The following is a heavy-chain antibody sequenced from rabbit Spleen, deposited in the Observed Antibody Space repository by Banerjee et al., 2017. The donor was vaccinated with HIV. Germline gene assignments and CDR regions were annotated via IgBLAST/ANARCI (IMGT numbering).Heavy chain of an antibody. D-gene: IGHD2-1*01. CDR2: INIVTGKS. Sequence: EQLEESGGGLVKPEGSLTLTCKASGVSLNDKDVMCWVRQAPGKGLEWIACINIVTGKSVYASWAKGRFIMSRTSSTTVTLQMTSLTAADTATYLCARGSATMTMVITGFYFNLWGPGTLVTVS. V-gene: IGHV1S45*01. CDR3: ARGSATMTMVITGFYFNL. CDR1: GVSLNDKDV. J-gene: IGHJ4*01.